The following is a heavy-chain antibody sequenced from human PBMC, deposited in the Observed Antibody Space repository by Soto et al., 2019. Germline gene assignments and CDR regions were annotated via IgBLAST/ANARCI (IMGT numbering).Heavy chain of an antibody. J-gene: IGHJ6*02. V-gene: IGHV1-69*04. CDR2: IIPILGIA. Sequence: ASVKVSCKASGYTFTSYGISWVRQAPGQGLEWMGRIIPILGIANYAQKFQGRVTITADKSTSTAYMELSSLRSEDTAVYYCARPELTGDYYGMDVWGQGTTVTVSS. D-gene: IGHD7-27*01. CDR1: GYTFTSYG. CDR3: ARPELTGDYYGMDV.